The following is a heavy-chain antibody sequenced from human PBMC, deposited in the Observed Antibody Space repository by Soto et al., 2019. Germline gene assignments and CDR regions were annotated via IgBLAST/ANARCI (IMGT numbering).Heavy chain of an antibody. Sequence: SETLSLTCTVSGGSISSGDYYWSWIRQPPGKGLEWIGYMYYSGSTYYNPSLKSRVTISVDTSKNQFSLKLSSVTAADTAVYYCARVAGNYYDRATSYFDYWGQGTLVTVSS. V-gene: IGHV4-30-4*01. CDR1: GGSISSGDYY. CDR3: ARVAGNYYDRATSYFDY. D-gene: IGHD3-22*01. J-gene: IGHJ4*02. CDR2: MYYSGST.